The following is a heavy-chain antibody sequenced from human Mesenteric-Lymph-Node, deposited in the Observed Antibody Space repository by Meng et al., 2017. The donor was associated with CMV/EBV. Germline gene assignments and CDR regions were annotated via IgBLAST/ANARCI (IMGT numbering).Heavy chain of an antibody. CDR1: GGTFSSYA. V-gene: IGHV1-69*10. CDR2: IIPILGIA. Sequence: SVKVSCKASGGTFSSYAISWVRQAPGQGLEWMGGIIPILGIANYAQKFQGRVTITADKSTSTAYMELSSLRSEDTAVYYCARETILLPFIVVVPAATVDGMDVWGQGTTVTVSS. CDR3: ARETILLPFIVVVPAATVDGMDV. D-gene: IGHD2-2*01. J-gene: IGHJ6*02.